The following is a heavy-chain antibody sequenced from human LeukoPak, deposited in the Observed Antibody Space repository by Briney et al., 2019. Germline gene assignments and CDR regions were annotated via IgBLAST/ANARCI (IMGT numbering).Heavy chain of an antibody. V-gene: IGHV3-23*01. CDR1: GFTFSTYA. J-gene: IGHJ4*02. D-gene: IGHD4-11*01. CDR2: ISGSGGTT. CDR3: AKERMTTTSFDY. Sequence: GSLRLSCAASGFTFSTYAMSWVRQAPGKGLEWVSDISGSGGTTHYADSVKGRFTISRDNSKNTLYLQMNSLRAEDTAVYYCAKERMTTTSFDYWGQGTLVTVSS.